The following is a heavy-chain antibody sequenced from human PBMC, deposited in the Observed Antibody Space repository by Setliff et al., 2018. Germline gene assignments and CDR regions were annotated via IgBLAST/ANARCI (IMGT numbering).Heavy chain of an antibody. J-gene: IGHJ5*02. V-gene: IGHV4-4*02. CDR1: GSSITSSNW. CDR3: ARLESLGDLSLYGLWFDP. Sequence: PSETLSLTCGVSGSSITSSNWWSWVRQAPGKGLEWVGQIFHSGSTHFNPSLKSRLTMSVDQSKNQFSLRLRSVTAADTAVYYCARLESLGDLSLYGLWFDPWAREPWSPSPQ. CDR2: IFHSGST. D-gene: IGHD3-16*02.